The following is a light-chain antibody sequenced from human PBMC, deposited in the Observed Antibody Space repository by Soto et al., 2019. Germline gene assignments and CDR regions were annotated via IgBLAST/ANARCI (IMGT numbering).Light chain of an antibody. V-gene: IGKV1-5*03. CDR2: KTS. CDR1: QSIGSW. CDR3: HQYNSYWT. J-gene: IGKJ1*01. Sequence: DTQITHSPSTLSASVLDRVTLTFRASQSIGSWLAWYQQKPGKAPKLLIYKTSILENGVPSRFSGSGSGTEFTLSISSLQPDDFATYYCHQYNSYWTFGQGPRWIS.